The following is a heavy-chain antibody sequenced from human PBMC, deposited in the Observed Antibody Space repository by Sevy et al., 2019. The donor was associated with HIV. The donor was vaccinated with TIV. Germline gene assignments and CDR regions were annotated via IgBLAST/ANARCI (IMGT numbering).Heavy chain of an antibody. D-gene: IGHD6-19*01. J-gene: IGHJ4*02. CDR2: LDNSGDNT. Sequence: GGSLRLSCAASGFTFDNYAMTWVRQTPGKGLEWVSTLDNSGDNTYTADSVKGRFTISRDNSKNTLYLQMDSLRAEDTAIYYCAKAGGGWNYFDYSGQGTLVTVSS. CDR3: AKAGGGWNYFDY. CDR1: GFTFDNYA. V-gene: IGHV3-23*01.